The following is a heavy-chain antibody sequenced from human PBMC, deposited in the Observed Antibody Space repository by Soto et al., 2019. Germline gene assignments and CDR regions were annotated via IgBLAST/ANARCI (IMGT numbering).Heavy chain of an antibody. J-gene: IGHJ4*02. D-gene: IGHD1-26*01. CDR3: AKGLDGGSYTDFDY. V-gene: IGHV3-23*01. CDR2: ISHSGGST. CDR1: GFTLSNYV. Sequence: EVQLLESGGDLVQPGGSVRLSCAASGFTLSNYVMTWVRQAPGKGLEWVSSISHSGGSTYYADSVKARFTISRDISKNTWYMQMNGLRADDTAVYFWAKGLDGGSYTDFDYWGQGTLVTVSS.